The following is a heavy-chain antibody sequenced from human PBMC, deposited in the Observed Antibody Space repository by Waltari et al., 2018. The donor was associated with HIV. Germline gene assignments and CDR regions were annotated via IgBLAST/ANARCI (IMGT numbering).Heavy chain of an antibody. D-gene: IGHD3-10*01. V-gene: IGHV1-24*01. CDR3: ATDFSGMVRAYSYYSLDV. J-gene: IGHJ6*02. CDR1: GYTLTELS. Sequence: QVQLVQSGAEVQKPGASVKVSCKVSGYTLTELSMPWVRQAPGKGLEWMGNFDPEDDETIYAQKFQGSITMTEDTSSDTAYMELSSLTSGDTAVYYCATDFSGMVRAYSYYSLDVWGQGTTVTVSS. CDR2: FDPEDDET.